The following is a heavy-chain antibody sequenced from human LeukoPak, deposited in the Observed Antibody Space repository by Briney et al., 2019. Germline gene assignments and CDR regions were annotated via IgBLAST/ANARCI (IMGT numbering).Heavy chain of an antibody. CDR1: GFAFSDDS. J-gene: IGHJ3*02. CDR3: ASLVLRYFDWDAFDI. Sequence: GGSLRLSCVASGFAFSDDSMNWVRQPPGKGLEWVSSISSTSKYIYYADSVKGRFTISRDNAKNSLFLQMNSLRAEDTAVYYCASLVLRYFDWDAFDIWGQGTMVTVSS. D-gene: IGHD3-9*01. CDR2: ISSTSKYI. V-gene: IGHV3-21*01.